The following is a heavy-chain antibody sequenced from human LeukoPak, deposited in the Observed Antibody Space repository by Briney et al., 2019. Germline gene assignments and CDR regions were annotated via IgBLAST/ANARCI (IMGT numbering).Heavy chain of an antibody. CDR2: ISGSGGST. J-gene: IGHJ4*02. CDR1: GFTFSSYA. D-gene: IGHD2-2*01. V-gene: IGHV3-23*01. CDR3: AKDPRIVVVPAATWGY. Sequence: GGSLRLSCAASGFTFSSYAMSWVRQAPGKGLEWVSAISGSGGSTYYADSVKGRFTISRDNSKNTLYLQMNSLRAEDTAVYYCAKDPRIVVVPAATWGYWGQGTLVTVSS.